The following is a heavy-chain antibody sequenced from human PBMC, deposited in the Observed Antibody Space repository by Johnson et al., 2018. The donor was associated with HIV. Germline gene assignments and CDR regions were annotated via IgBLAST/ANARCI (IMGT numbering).Heavy chain of an antibody. V-gene: IGHV3-33*06. J-gene: IGHJ3*02. CDR1: GFTFSSYG. Sequence: QVQLVESGGGVVQPGRSLRLSCTASGFTFSSYGIHWVRQAPGKGLEWVALIWYDGSNKYYADSVKGRFTISRDNSKNTLYLQMNSLRAEDTAVYYCANFGSSSSRSAFDIWGQGTMVTVSS. CDR2: IWYDGSNK. CDR3: ANFGSSSSRSAFDI. D-gene: IGHD6-6*01.